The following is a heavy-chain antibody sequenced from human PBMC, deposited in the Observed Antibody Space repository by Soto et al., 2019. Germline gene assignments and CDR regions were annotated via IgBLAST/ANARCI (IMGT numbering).Heavy chain of an antibody. V-gene: IGHV3-30*18. D-gene: IGHD3-9*01. J-gene: IGHJ6*03. CDR1: GFTFSNFG. CDR2: ISYDGSNK. CDR3: AKDLTGYSRNYYYYMDV. Sequence: WGFLRLSCAASGFTFSNFGIHWVRQAPGKGLEWVAVISYDGSNKYYADSVKGRFTISRDNSKNTLYLQMNSLRAEDTAVYYCAKDLTGYSRNYYYYMDVWGKGTTVTVS.